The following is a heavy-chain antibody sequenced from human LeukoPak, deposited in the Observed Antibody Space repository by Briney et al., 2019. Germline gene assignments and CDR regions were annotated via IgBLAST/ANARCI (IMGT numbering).Heavy chain of an antibody. CDR2: MTTSGNTI. V-gene: IGHV3-48*01. CDR1: GITFSGYS. CDR3: ARDIVAAGLFWDY. Sequence: GGSLRLSCVVSGITFSGYSMIWVRQAPGKGLEWLSFMTTSGNTIFYAESVKDRFTISRDNAKKSLYLQLNSLRAEDTAVYYCARDIVAAGLFWDYWGQGTLVTVSS. D-gene: IGHD6-13*01. J-gene: IGHJ4*02.